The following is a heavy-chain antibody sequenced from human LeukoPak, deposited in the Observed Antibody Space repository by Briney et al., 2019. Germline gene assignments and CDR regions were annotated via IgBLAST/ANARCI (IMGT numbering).Heavy chain of an antibody. V-gene: IGHV3-30*02. CDR2: IRYDGSNK. J-gene: IGHJ4*02. CDR1: GFTFSSYG. Sequence: GGSLRLSCAASGFTFSSYGMHWVRQAPGKGLEWVAFIRYDGSNKYYADSVKGRFTISRDNSKNTLYLQMNSLRAEDTAVYYCAREGYYYDTTGRFDYWGQGTLVTVSS. D-gene: IGHD3-22*01. CDR3: AREGYYYDTTGRFDY.